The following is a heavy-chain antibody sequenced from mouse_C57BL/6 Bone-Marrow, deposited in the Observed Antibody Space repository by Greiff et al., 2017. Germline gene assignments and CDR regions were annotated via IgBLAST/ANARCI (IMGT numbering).Heavy chain of an antibody. J-gene: IGHJ1*03. CDR2: IWSGGST. CDR1: GFSLTSYG. Sequence: VQLVESGPGLVQPSQSLSITCTVSGFSLTSYGVHWVRQSPGKGLEWLGVIWSGGSTDYNAAFISRLSISKDNSKSQVFFKMNSLQADDTAIYYWARNRGMTTVVERDFDVWGTGTTVTVSS. V-gene: IGHV2-2*01. CDR3: ARNRGMTTVVERDFDV. D-gene: IGHD1-1*01.